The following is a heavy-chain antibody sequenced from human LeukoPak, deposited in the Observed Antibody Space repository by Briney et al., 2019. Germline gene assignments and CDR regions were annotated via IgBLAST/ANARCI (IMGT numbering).Heavy chain of an antibody. Sequence: GASVKVSCKASGGTFSSYAISWVRQATGQGLEWMGWMNPNSGNTGYAQKFQGRVTMTRNTSISTAYMELSSLRSEDTAVYYCARGLTNYYGSGSSYYYYMDVWGKGTTVTISS. CDR3: ARGLTNYYGSGSSYYYYMDV. CDR1: GGTFSSYA. J-gene: IGHJ6*03. CDR2: MNPNSGNT. V-gene: IGHV1-8*02. D-gene: IGHD3-10*01.